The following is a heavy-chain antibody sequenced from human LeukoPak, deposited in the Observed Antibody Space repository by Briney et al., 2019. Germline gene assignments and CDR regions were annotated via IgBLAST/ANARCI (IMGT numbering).Heavy chain of an antibody. CDR1: GGSISSSSYY. J-gene: IGHJ4*02. V-gene: IGHV4-39*01. CDR2: IYYSGST. Sequence: PSETLSLTCTVSGGSISSSSYYWGWIRQPPWKGLEWIGSIYYSGSTYYNPSLKSRVTISVDTSKNQFSLKLSSVTAADTAVYYCARHEVGATFDYWGQGTLVTVSS. D-gene: IGHD1-26*01. CDR3: ARHEVGATFDY.